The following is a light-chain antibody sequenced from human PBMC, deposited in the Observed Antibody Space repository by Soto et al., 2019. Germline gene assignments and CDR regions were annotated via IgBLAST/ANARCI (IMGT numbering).Light chain of an antibody. CDR1: SGGIASNY. CDR2: EVN. J-gene: IGLJ2*01. Sequence: NFMLTQPHSVSESPGKTVTISCTRSSGGIASNYVQWYQQRPGSAPTTVIYEVNQRPSGVPDRFSGSTDGSSNSASLTISGLQTEDEADYYCQSYDSSTVVFGGGTKLTVL. V-gene: IGLV6-57*04. CDR3: QSYDSSTVV.